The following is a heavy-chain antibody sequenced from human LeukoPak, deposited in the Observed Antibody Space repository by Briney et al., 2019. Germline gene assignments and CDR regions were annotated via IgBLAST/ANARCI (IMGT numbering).Heavy chain of an antibody. Sequence: SETLSLTCTVSGGSISSYYWSWIRQPAGTALEWIGRIYTSGTITYNPSLKSRVTMSVDTSKNQFSLKLSSVTAADTAVYYCARAKPKNMVRGLIMRRESRYYFDYWGQGTLVTVSS. V-gene: IGHV4-4*07. CDR2: IYTSGTI. CDR3: ARAKPKNMVRGLIMRRESRYYFDY. D-gene: IGHD3-10*01. J-gene: IGHJ4*02. CDR1: GGSISSYY.